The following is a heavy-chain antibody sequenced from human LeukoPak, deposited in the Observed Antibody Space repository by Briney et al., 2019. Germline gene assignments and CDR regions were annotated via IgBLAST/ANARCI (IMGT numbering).Heavy chain of an antibody. D-gene: IGHD2-15*01. J-gene: IGHJ4*02. CDR3: AGSFTRRDCRGGSCYHSGADY. Sequence: PSETLSLTCTVPGGSMSGYYWSWIRQPPGKGLEWIGYIYYSGSTNYNPSLKSRVTISVDTSKNQFSLKLSSVTAADTAVYHCAGSFTRRDCRGGSCYHSGADYWGQGTLVTVSS. CDR2: IYYSGST. V-gene: IGHV4-59*08. CDR1: GGSMSGYY.